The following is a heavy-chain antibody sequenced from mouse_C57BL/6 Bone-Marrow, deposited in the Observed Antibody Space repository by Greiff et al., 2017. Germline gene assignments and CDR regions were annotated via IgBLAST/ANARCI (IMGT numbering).Heavy chain of an antibody. V-gene: IGHV1-81*01. CDR1: GYTFTSYG. CDR3: ARSECYAMDY. Sequence: QVQLMESGAELARPGASVKLSCKASGYTFTSYGISWVKQRTGQGLEWIGEIYPRSGNTYYNEKFKGKATLTADKSSSTAYMELRSLTSEDSAVYFCARSECYAMDYWGQGTSVTVSS. CDR2: IYPRSGNT. J-gene: IGHJ4*01.